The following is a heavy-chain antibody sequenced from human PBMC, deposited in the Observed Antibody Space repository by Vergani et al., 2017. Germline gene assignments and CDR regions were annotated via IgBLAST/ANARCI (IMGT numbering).Heavy chain of an antibody. Sequence: QVQLVQSGAEVKKPGSSVKVSCKASGGTFSSYAISWVRQAPGQGLEWMGGIIPIFGTANYAQKFQGRVTITADESTSTAYMELSSLRSEDTAVYYGARALGGSDMTTVYYYYMDVWGKGTTVTVSS. CDR1: GGTFSSYA. D-gene: IGHD4-17*01. J-gene: IGHJ6*03. V-gene: IGHV1-69*01. CDR3: ARALGGSDMTTVYYYYMDV. CDR2: IIPIFGTA.